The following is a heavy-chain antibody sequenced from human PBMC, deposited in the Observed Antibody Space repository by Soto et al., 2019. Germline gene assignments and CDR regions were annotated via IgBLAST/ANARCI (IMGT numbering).Heavy chain of an antibody. Sequence: VQLVESGGGVVQPGGSLRLSCEASGFIFSTYGMHWVRQAPGKGLEWVAHISYDGSNEHYADSVKGRFTVSRDNAKNALSLQLTSLRSEDTAVYYCTKGYIVGTTWGYCESWGQGTLVTVSS. CDR2: ISYDGSNE. D-gene: IGHD1-26*01. CDR1: GFIFSTYG. V-gene: IGHV3-30*18. J-gene: IGHJ4*02. CDR3: TKGYIVGTTWGYCES.